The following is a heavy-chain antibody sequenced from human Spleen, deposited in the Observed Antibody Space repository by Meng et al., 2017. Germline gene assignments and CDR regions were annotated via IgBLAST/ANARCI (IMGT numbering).Heavy chain of an antibody. CDR2: INNDGGSR. Sequence: EVQLVESGGGLVQPGGSLRLSCAASGFTFRTYGMHWVRQAPGKGLVWVSRINNDGGSRNYADSVKGRFTISRDNSKNTLYLQMNSLRAEDTAVYYCAGGYYYGDYWGHGTLVTVSS. J-gene: IGHJ4*01. CDR1: GFTFRTYG. D-gene: IGHD3-22*01. V-gene: IGHV3-74*01. CDR3: AGGYYYGDY.